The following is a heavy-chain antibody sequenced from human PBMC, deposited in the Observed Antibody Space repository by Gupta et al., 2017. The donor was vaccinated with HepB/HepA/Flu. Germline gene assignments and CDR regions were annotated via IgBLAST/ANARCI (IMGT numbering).Heavy chain of an antibody. V-gene: IGHV3-23*01. Sequence: EVQLLESVGGLMQPGGSLRLSCAASGFISNDYAMTWLRQAPGKGLQWVSSLSSSGDNKYYTDSVKGRFTFSRDNSNNRLYLQMNSLRADDTAIYYCTRVSYDSSGDPWYFDLWGRGTLVTVSS. J-gene: IGHJ2*01. CDR1: GFISNDYA. CDR2: LSSSGDNK. D-gene: IGHD3-22*01. CDR3: TRVSYDSSGDPWYFDL.